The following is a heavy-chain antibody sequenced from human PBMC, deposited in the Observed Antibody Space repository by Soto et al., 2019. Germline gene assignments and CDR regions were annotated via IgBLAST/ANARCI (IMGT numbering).Heavy chain of an antibody. Sequence: QVQLQESGPGLVKPSQTLSLTCTVSGGSISSGGYYWSWIRQHPGKGLEWIGYIYYSGSTYYNPSLKSRVTISVDTSKNQFCLKLSSVTAADTAVYYCARDRGTVTTPDAFDIWGQGTMVTVSS. D-gene: IGHD4-17*01. J-gene: IGHJ3*02. V-gene: IGHV4-31*03. CDR1: GGSISSGGYY. CDR2: IYYSGST. CDR3: ARDRGTVTTPDAFDI.